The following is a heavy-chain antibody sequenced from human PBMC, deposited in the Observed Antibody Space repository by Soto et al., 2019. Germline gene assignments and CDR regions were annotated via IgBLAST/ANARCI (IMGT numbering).Heavy chain of an antibody. J-gene: IGHJ6*02. CDR1: GGTFSSYA. V-gene: IGHV1-69*01. CDR3: AKGGYSGYDVQGYYYYYGMDV. D-gene: IGHD5-12*01. CDR2: IIPIFGTA. Sequence: QVQLVQSGAEVKKPGSSVKVSCKASGGTFSSYAISWVRQAPGQGLEWMGGIIPIFGTANYAQKFQGRVTITADESTSTAYMVLSSLRSEDTAVYYCAKGGYSGYDVQGYYYYYGMDVWGQGTTVTVSS.